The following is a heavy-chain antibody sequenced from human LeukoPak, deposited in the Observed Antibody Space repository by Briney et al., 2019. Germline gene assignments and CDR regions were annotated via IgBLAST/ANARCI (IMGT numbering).Heavy chain of an antibody. Sequence: PGGSLSLSCALSVLTLCTFDTNCVRHAPEEGRVWVSYISSSSSPIYYAHSVKGQFTIYRDNDKNSLYQQMNSRRDEAAAVYYCARKVAATTDFDFWGQGTLVTVSS. CDR3: ARKVAATTDFDF. CDR1: VLTLCTFD. D-gene: IGHD6-19*01. CDR2: ISSSSSPI. V-gene: IGHV3-48*02. J-gene: IGHJ4*02.